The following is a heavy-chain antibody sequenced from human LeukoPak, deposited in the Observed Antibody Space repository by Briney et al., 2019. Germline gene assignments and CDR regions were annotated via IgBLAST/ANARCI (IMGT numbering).Heavy chain of an antibody. V-gene: IGHV3-15*07. CDR3: ATDFYDST. CDR1: GFTVSSNY. CDR2: IRSNSDGGTI. Sequence: GGSLRLSCAASGFTVSSNYINWVRQAPGKGLEWVGRIRSNSDGGTIDYAAPVKGRFTLSRDDSKTTLYLQMNSLQTEDTAVYYCATDFYDSTWGQGTLVTVSS. J-gene: IGHJ5*02. D-gene: IGHD3-22*01.